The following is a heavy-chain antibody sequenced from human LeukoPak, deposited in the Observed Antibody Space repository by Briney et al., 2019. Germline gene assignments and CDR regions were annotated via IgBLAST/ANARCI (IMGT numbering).Heavy chain of an antibody. CDR2: IRSKAYGGTT. J-gene: IGHJ4*02. CDR3: TSSYYDFWSGYTPLGY. Sequence: GGSLRLSCTAPGFTFGDYAMSWVSQAPGKGLEWVGFIRSKAYGGTTEYAASVKGRFTISRDDSKSIAYLQMNSLKTEDTAVYYCTSSYYDFWSGYTPLGYWGQGTLVTVSS. CDR1: GFTFGDYA. D-gene: IGHD3-3*01. V-gene: IGHV3-49*04.